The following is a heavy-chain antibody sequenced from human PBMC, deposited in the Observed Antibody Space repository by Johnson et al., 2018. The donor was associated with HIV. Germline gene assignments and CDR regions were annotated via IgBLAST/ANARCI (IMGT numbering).Heavy chain of an antibody. CDR1: GFTFSYYA. J-gene: IGHJ3*01. CDR2: ISYDGSNK. Sequence: QVQLVESGGGVVQPGRSLRLSCAASGFTFSYYAMHWVRQAPGKGLEWVAVISYDGSNKYYADSVKGRFTISRDNSKNTLYLQMNSLRAEDTAVYFCARGCRDGYTCDVFDVWGQGTRVTVSS. CDR3: ARGCRDGYTCDVFDV. V-gene: IGHV3-30*14. D-gene: IGHD5-24*01.